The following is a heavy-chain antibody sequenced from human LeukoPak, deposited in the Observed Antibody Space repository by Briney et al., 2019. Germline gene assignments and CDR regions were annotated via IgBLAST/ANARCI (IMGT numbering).Heavy chain of an antibody. V-gene: IGHV3-21*01. CDR3: AREELTY. J-gene: IGHJ4*02. CDR1: GFTFSSYN. D-gene: IGHD1-26*01. CDR2: ISTSSDYI. Sequence: PGGSLRLSCAASGFTFSSYNMNWVRQIPGKGLEWVSSISTSSDYIYYADSVKGRFTISRDNAKSSLYLQMNSLRAEDTAVYYCAREELTYWGQGTLVTVSS.